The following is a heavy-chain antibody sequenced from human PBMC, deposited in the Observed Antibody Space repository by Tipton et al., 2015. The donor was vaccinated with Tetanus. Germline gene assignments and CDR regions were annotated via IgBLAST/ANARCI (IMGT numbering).Heavy chain of an antibody. V-gene: IGHV3-33*01. CDR3: AREAECSGGSGFSGDFDT. J-gene: IGHJ4*02. CDR2: SWYDGTDK. Sequence: SLRLSCAASGFIFSSYGIHWVRQAPGKGLEWLAVSWYDGTDKYYADSVKGRFTISRDNSKNTLYLQMNSLRAEDTALYYCAREAECSGGSGFSGDFDTWGQGTQVTVSS. D-gene: IGHD2-15*01. CDR1: GFIFSSYG.